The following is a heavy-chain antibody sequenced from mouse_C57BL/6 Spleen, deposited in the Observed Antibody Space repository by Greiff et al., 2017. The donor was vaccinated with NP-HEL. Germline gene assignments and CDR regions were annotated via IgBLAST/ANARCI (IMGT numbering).Heavy chain of an antibody. CDR1: GYTFTSYW. CDR3: ARYGNYGTDY. Sequence: QVHVKQPGAELVRPGSSVKLSCKASGYTFTSYWMHWVKQRPIQGLEWIGNIDPSDSETHYNQKFEDKATLTVDKSSSTAYMQRSSLTSEDSAVYYCARYGNYGTDYWGQGTTLTVSS. J-gene: IGHJ2*01. CDR2: IDPSDSET. D-gene: IGHD2-1*01. V-gene: IGHV1-52*01.